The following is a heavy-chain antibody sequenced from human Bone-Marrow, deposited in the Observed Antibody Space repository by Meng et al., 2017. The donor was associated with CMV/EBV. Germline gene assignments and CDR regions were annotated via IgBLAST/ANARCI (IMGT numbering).Heavy chain of an antibody. D-gene: IGHD3-3*01. J-gene: IGHJ4*02. CDR2: ISSTSTKV. CDR1: GISFSSLG. V-gene: IGHV3-21*01. Sequence: GGSLSLSCAASGISFSSLGMNWVRQAPGKGLEWVSFISSTSTKVFYAESVEGRFTISRDNADDSLFLQMNDLRAEDTAMYYCATTDPAGFWSGIECWGQGTLVTVSS. CDR3: ATTDPAGFWSGIEC.